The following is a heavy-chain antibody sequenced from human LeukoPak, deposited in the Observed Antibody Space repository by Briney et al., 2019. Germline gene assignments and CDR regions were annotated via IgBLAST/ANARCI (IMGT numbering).Heavy chain of an antibody. CDR1: GGSISSYY. CDR3: ARAGVAFGFQH. Sequence: PSETLSLTCTVSGGSISSYYWSWFRQPPGKGLEWIGYIYYSGSTNYNPSLKSRVTISVDTSKNQFSLKLSSVTAADTAVYYCARAGVAFGFQHWGQGTLVTVSS. D-gene: IGHD2-15*01. V-gene: IGHV4-59*01. J-gene: IGHJ1*01. CDR2: IYYSGST.